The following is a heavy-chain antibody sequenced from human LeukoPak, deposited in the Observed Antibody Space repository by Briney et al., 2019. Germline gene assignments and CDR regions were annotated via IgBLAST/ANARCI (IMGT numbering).Heavy chain of an antibody. V-gene: IGHV1-2*02. CDR1: GYTFTGYY. CDR2: INPNSGGT. CDR3: ARDYYMDV. Sequence: ASVKVSCKACGYTFTGYYMHWVRQAPGQGLEWMGWINPNSGGTSYVKKFQGRVTMTRDTSISTAYMELSRLRSDDTAVYYCARDYYMDVWGKGTTVTVSS. J-gene: IGHJ6*03.